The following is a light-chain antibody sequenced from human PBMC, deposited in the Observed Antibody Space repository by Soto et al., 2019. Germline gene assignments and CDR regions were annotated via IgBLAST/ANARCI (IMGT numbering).Light chain of an antibody. Sequence: QSALTQPASVSGSPGQSIAISCIGTSRDVGDYNHVSWYQQHPGKAPKLIIYDASKRFSGVSGRFSGSKSGNTAALTISGLHAEDEADYYCSSYTSSSTIFGGGTKLTAL. CDR3: SSYTSSSTI. CDR2: DAS. V-gene: IGLV2-14*03. J-gene: IGLJ2*01. CDR1: SRDVGDYNH.